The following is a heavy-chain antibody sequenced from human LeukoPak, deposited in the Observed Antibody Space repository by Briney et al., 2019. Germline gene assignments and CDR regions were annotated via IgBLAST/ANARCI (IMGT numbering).Heavy chain of an antibody. CDR2: INPNSGGT. Sequence: ASVKVSCKASGYTFTGYYMHWVRQAPGQGLEWMGRINPNSGGTNYAQKFQGRVTMTRDTSISTAYMDLSRLRSDDTAVYHCAREPLDSCSWSYYFDYWGQGTLVTVSS. D-gene: IGHD6-13*01. V-gene: IGHV1-2*06. J-gene: IGHJ4*02. CDR1: GYTFTGYY. CDR3: AREPLDSCSWSYYFDY.